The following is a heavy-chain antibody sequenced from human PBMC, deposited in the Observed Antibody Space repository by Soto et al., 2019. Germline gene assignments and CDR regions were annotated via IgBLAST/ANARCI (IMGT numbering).Heavy chain of an antibody. CDR3: AKRPFVEVDYYGMDV. J-gene: IGHJ6*02. CDR2: ISYDGSNK. Sequence: PGGSLRLSCAASGFTFSSHGTQWVRQAPGNGLEWVAVISYDGSNKYYADSVKGRFTIPRDNYKNTMYLQMISLRAEDTAVYYCAKRPFVEVDYYGMDVWGQGTTVTVSS. V-gene: IGHV3-30*18. D-gene: IGHD3-3*02. CDR1: GFTFSSHG.